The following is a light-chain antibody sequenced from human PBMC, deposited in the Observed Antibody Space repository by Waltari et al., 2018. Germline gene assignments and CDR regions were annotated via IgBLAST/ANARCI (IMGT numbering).Light chain of an antibody. V-gene: IGKV3-20*01. J-gene: IGKJ4*01. CDR3: QQYDISPLT. Sequence: EIVLTTSPGTLSLSPGERATLSCRASQTVRTTYLDWYQQKPGQAPILLIYGAYIRAPGIPDRFSGSGSGTAFSLTISSLEPEDFAVYYCQQYDISPLTFGGGTKVEIK. CDR2: GAY. CDR1: QTVRTTY.